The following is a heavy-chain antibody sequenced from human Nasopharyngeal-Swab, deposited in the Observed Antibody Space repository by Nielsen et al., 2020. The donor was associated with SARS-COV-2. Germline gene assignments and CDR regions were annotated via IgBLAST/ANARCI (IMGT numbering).Heavy chain of an antibody. J-gene: IGHJ4*02. V-gene: IGHV1-69*04. CDR1: GGTFNNYG. Sequence: SVKVSCKASGGTFNNYGISWVRQAPGQGLEWVGRVIPILATANYAQKFQDRVTITAYKATNTAYMELSSLRSEDTAIYYCATIYHFHSGGFSFQYWGQGTLVTVSS. D-gene: IGHD3-22*01. CDR3: ATIYHFHSGGFSFQY. CDR2: VIPILATA.